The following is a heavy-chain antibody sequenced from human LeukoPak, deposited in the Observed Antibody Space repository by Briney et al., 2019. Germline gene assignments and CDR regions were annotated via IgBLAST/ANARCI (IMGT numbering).Heavy chain of an antibody. CDR3: ARGQGYSGSYSHY. J-gene: IGHJ4*02. D-gene: IGHD1-26*01. Sequence: SETLSLTCAVYGGSFSGYYWSWIRQPPGKGLEWIGEINHSGSTNYNPSLKSRVTISVDTSKNQFSLKLSSVTAADTAAYYCARGQGYSGSYSHYWGQGTLVTVSS. CDR2: INHSGST. CDR1: GGSFSGYY. V-gene: IGHV4-34*01.